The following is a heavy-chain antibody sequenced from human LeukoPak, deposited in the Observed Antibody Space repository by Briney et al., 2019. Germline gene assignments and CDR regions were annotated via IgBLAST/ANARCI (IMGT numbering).Heavy chain of an antibody. V-gene: IGHV3-23*01. Sequence: HSGGSLRLSCAASGFTFSNYAMSWVRQAPGQGLEWVSTISGNDGDTYSADSVKGRFTISRDNCKNTLYLQMTSLRAEDTAVYYCAKGNLGPFSRRPGMDVWGQGTTVTVSS. D-gene: IGHD3-10*01. CDR3: AKGNLGPFSRRPGMDV. J-gene: IGHJ6*02. CDR2: ISGNDGDT. CDR1: GFTFSNYA.